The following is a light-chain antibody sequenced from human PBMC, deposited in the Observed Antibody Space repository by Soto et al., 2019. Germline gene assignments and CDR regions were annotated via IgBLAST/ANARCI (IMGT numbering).Light chain of an antibody. J-gene: IGKJ2*01. CDR2: GPS. CDR1: QSVSSN. V-gene: IGKV3-15*01. CDR3: QQSNKWQYT. Sequence: EIVMTQSPATLSVSPGERATLSCRASQSVSSNLAWYQQTPGQAPRLLFYGPSTMDTGVPARFSGTSSGTDFTRTIISLQSEDFAVYSCQQSNKWQYTFGQGTKLEIK.